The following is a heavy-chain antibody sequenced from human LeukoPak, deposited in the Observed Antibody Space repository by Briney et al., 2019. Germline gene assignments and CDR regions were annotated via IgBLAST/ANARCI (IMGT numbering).Heavy chain of an antibody. CDR3: ARQGHYYDDTGYYYDAFDM. J-gene: IGHJ3*02. D-gene: IGHD3-22*01. Sequence: GESLKISCKSSGYTFTSYWIGWVRQMPGKGLERMGIIYPGDSDTRYSPSFQGQVTISADKSISTAYLQWRSLKASDTAMYYCARQGHYYDDTGYYYDAFDMWGQGTMVTVSS. CDR1: GYTFTSYW. CDR2: IYPGDSDT. V-gene: IGHV5-51*01.